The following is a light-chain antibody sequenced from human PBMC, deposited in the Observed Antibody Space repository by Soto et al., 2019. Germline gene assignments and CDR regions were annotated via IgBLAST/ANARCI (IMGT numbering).Light chain of an antibody. V-gene: IGLV2-14*01. CDR1: SSDVGGYNY. Sequence: QSALTQPASVSGSPGQSITISCTGTSSDVGGYNYVSWYQQHPGKAPKLIIYDVTDRPSGVSNRFSGSKSGNTASLTISGIQAEDDAEYYFGSSTILTNVVVFGGGSKLTV. CDR2: DVT. CDR3: GSSTILTNVVV. J-gene: IGLJ2*01.